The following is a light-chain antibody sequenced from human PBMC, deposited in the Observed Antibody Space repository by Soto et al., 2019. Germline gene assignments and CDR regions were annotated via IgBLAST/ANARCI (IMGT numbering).Light chain of an antibody. J-gene: IGLJ1*01. CDR1: SSDVGGYNY. CDR2: DVT. V-gene: IGLV2-11*01. Sequence: QSALTHPLSVSGSPGQSVTISCTGTSSDVGGYNYVSWYEQHPVKAPKLMIYDVTKRPSGVPDRFSGSKSGNTASLTISGLQAEDEADYYCCSYAGSYTWVFGTGTKVTVL. CDR3: CSYAGSYTWV.